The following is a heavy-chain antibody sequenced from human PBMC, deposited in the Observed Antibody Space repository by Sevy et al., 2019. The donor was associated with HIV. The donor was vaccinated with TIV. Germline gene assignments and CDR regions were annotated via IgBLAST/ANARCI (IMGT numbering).Heavy chain of an antibody. CDR3: AREKVDTSMIFVEYYGMDV. D-gene: IGHD5-18*01. CDR1: GFSFSSYD. V-gene: IGHV3-33*01. J-gene: IGHJ6*02. Sequence: GGSLRLSCAASGFSFSSYDMHWVRQAPGMGLEWVAVIRYDGSNKHYGDSVKGRFTISRENSKNALYLQMSSLRAEDTAVYYCAREKVDTSMIFVEYYGMDVWGQGTTDTVSS. CDR2: IRYDGSNK.